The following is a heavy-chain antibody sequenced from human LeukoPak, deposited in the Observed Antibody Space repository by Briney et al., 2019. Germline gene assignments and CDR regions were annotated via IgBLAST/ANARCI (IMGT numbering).Heavy chain of an antibody. V-gene: IGHV3-11*01. D-gene: IGHD3-9*01. CDR2: ISNSGSTR. J-gene: IGHJ6*03. CDR3: AKDGGEYYDILTGYYPRLYYMDV. Sequence: GGSLRLSCAASGFTFSDYYMTWIRQAPGKGLEWVSYISNSGSTRYYADSVKGRFTISRDNSKNTLYLQMNSLRAEDTAVYYCAKDGGEYYDILTGYYPRLYYMDVWGKGTTVTISS. CDR1: GFTFSDYY.